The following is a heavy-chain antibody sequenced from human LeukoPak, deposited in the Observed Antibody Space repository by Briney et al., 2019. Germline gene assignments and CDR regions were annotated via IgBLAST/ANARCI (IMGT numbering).Heavy chain of an antibody. CDR2: INHSGST. CDR3: ARGRSTTVTTWYYFDY. J-gene: IGHJ4*02. CDR1: GGSFGGYY. Sequence: PSETLSLTCAVYGGSFGGYYWSWIRQPPGKGLEWIGEINHSGSTNYNPSLKSRVTISVDTSKNQFSLKLSSVTAADTAVYYCARGRSTTVTTWYYFDYWGQGTLVTVSS. V-gene: IGHV4-34*01. D-gene: IGHD4-17*01.